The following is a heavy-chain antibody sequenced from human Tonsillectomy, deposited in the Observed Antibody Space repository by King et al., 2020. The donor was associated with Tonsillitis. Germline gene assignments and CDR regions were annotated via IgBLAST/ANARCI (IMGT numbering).Heavy chain of an antibody. D-gene: IGHD3-10*01. CDR1: GFTFSTYG. CDR2: ISYDGSSK. Sequence: VQLVESGGGVVQPGRSLRLSCAASGFTFSTYGMHWVRQAPGKGLEWVTFISYDGSSKYYADSVKGRFTISRDSSKNTLYLRMNSLRAEDTAVYYCVKGGGVGSGSQPQDHYYYGMDVWGQGTTVTVSS. CDR3: VKGGGVGSGSQPQDHYYYGMDV. J-gene: IGHJ6*02. V-gene: IGHV3-30*18.